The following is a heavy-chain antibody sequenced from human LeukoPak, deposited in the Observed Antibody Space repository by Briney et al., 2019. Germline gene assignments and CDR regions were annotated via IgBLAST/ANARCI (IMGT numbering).Heavy chain of an antibody. J-gene: IGHJ4*02. CDR3: AREGMGDSAHFDY. CDR2: IIPIFGTA. CDR1: GGTFSSYA. V-gene: IGHV1-69*05. D-gene: IGHD2-21*02. Sequence: SVKVSCKASGGTFSSYAISWVRQAPGQGLEWMGGIIPIFGTANYAQKFQGRVTITTDESTSTAYMELSSLRSEDTAVYYCAREGMGDSAHFDYWGQGTLVSVSS.